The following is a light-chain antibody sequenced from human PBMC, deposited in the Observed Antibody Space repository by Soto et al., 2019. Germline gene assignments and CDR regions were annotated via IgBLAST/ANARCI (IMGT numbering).Light chain of an antibody. CDR3: QQYNSYPYT. CDR2: DVS. J-gene: IGKJ2*01. Sequence: DIQMTQSPSTLSASVGDRVTITCRASQSISTWLAWYQQKPGKAPKLLIHDVSSLQSGVPSRLSGSTSGTEFTLTISNLQPDDFAAYYCQQYNSYPYTFGQGTKLEI. CDR1: QSISTW. V-gene: IGKV1-5*01.